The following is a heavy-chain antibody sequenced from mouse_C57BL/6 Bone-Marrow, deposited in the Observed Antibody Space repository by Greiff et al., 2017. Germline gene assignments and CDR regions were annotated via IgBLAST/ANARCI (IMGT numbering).Heavy chain of an antibody. D-gene: IGHD4-1*01. J-gene: IGHJ2*01. CDR1: GYTFTDYY. Sequence: VQLQQSGPVLVKPGASVKMSCKASGYTFTDYYMNWVKQSHGKSLEWIGVINPYNGGTSYNQKFKGKATLTVDKSSSTAYMELNSLTSEDSAVYYCASWLGRGEGYFVYWGQGTTLTVSS. CDR3: ASWLGRGEGYFVY. CDR2: INPYNGGT. V-gene: IGHV1-19*01.